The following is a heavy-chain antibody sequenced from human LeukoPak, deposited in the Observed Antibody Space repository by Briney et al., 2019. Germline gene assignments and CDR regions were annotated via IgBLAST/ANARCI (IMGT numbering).Heavy chain of an antibody. CDR2: IYYGGST. Sequence: PSETLSLTCIVSGGSISSYYWSWIRQPPGKGLEWIGYIYYGGSTNYNPSLKSRGTISVDTSKNEFSLKLSSVTAADTAVYYCARGSGPDYFDYWGQGTLVTAST. V-gene: IGHV4-59*08. D-gene: IGHD1-14*01. J-gene: IGHJ4*02. CDR1: GGSISSYY. CDR3: ARGSGPDYFDY.